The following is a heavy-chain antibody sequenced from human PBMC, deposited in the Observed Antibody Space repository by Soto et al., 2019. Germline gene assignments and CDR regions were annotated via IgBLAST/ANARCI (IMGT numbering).Heavy chain of an antibody. CDR2: ISAYNGNT. CDR1: GYTFTSYG. J-gene: IGHJ5*02. V-gene: IGHV1-18*01. CDR3: ARALLPDRSYSSLVPDP. D-gene: IGHD2-21*01. Sequence: ASVKVSCKASGYTFTSYGISWVRQAPGQGLEWMGWISAYNGNTNYAQKLQGRVTMTTDTSTSTAYMELRSLRSDGTAVYYCARALLPDRSYSSLVPDPWGQGTLVTVSS.